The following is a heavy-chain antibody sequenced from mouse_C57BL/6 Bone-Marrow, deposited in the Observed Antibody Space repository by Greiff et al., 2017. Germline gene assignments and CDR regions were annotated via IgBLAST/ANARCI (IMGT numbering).Heavy chain of an antibody. J-gene: IGHJ4*01. V-gene: IGHV2-2*01. Sequence: VQLMESGPGLVQPSQSLSITCTVSGFSLTSYGVHWVRQSPGKGLEWLGVIWSGGSTDYNAAFISRLSTSKDNSESQVFFKMNSLQADDTAIYYCARNCWLLFYAMDYWGQGTSVTVSS. CDR3: ARNCWLLFYAMDY. D-gene: IGHD2-3*01. CDR1: GFSLTSYG. CDR2: IWSGGST.